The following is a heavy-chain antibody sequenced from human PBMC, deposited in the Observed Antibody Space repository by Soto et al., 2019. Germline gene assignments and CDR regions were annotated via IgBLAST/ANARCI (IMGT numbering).Heavy chain of an antibody. CDR1: GYTFTSYG. CDR3: ARGSGKDIVVVPAAIRVVALDV. Sequence: KVSCKASGYTFTSYGISWVRQAPGQGLEWMGWISAYNGNTNYAQKLQGRVTMTTDTSTSTAYMELRSLRSDDTAVYYCARGSGKDIVVVPAAIRVVALDVWGQGTTVTVSS. CDR2: ISAYNGNT. V-gene: IGHV1-18*04. J-gene: IGHJ6*02. D-gene: IGHD2-2*02.